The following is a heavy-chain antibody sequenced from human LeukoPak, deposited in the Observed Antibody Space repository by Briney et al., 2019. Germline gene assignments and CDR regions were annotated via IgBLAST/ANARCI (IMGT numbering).Heavy chain of an antibody. CDR3: TTGELN. CDR1: GFTFSSYV. D-gene: IGHD3-10*01. CDR2: IKGKTDGGTT. Sequence: GRSLRLSCAASGFTFSSYVMHWVRQAPGKGLEWVGRIKGKTDGGTTDYAAPVKGRFIISRDDSKNTVYLQMNSLKAEDTAVYYCTTGELNWGQGTLVTVSS. J-gene: IGHJ4*02. V-gene: IGHV3-15*01.